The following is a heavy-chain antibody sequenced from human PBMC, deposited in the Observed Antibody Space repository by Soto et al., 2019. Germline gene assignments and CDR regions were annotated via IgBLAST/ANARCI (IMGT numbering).Heavy chain of an antibody. CDR3: ARDAVTTKGAPDY. J-gene: IGHJ4*02. V-gene: IGHV3-21*01. D-gene: IGHD4-17*01. CDR1: GFTFSSYS. CDR2: ISSSSSYI. Sequence: GGSLRLSCAASGFTFSSYSMNWVRQAPGKGLEWVSSISSSSSYIYYADSVKGRFTISRDNAKNSLYLQMNSLRAEDTAVYYCARDAVTTKGAPDYWGQGTLVTVSS.